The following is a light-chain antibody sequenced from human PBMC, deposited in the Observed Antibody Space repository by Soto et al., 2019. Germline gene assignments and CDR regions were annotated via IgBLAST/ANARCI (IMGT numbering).Light chain of an antibody. CDR3: QQYGSSPLT. Sequence: EIVMTQSPDTLSVSPGERATLSCRDSQSVSSSYLAWYQQKPGQAPRLLIYGASSRATGIPDRFSGSGSGTDFTLTISRLEPEDFAVYYCQQYGSSPLTFGGGTKVDIK. CDR1: QSVSSSY. V-gene: IGKV3-20*01. J-gene: IGKJ4*01. CDR2: GAS.